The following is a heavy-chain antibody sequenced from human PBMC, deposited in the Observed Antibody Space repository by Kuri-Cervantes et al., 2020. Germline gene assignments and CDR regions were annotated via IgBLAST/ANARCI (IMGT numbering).Heavy chain of an antibody. V-gene: IGHV4-39*01. CDR1: GGSISSSSYY. J-gene: IGHJ4*02. Sequence: SETLSLTCTVSGGSISSSSYYWGWIRQPPGKGLEWIGSIYYSGSTYYNPSLKSRVTISVDTSKNQFSLKLSSVTAADTAVYYCASYYYDILTGFVPFYYFDYWGQGTLVTVSS. D-gene: IGHD3-9*01. CDR3: ASYYYDILTGFVPFYYFDY. CDR2: IYYSGST.